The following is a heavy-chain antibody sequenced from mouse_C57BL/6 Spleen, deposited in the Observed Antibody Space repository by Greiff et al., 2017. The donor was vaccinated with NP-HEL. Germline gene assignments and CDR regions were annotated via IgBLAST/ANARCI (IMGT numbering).Heavy chain of an antibody. D-gene: IGHD2-1*01. CDR1: GYSITSGYY. CDR3: ASGIYYAYFDY. J-gene: IGHJ2*01. CDR2: ISYDGSN. Sequence: EVKLLESGPGLVKPSQSLSLTCSVTGYSITSGYYWNWIRQFPGNKLEWMGYISYDGSNNYNPSLKNRISITRDTSKNQFFLKLNSVTTEDTATYYCASGIYYAYFDYWGQGTTLTVSS. V-gene: IGHV3-6*01.